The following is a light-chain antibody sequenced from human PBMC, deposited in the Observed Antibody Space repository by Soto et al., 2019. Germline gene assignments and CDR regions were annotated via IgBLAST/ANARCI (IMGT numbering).Light chain of an antibody. CDR3: CSYAGRRTFGAL. CDR1: SSDIGSYNL. J-gene: IGLJ2*01. V-gene: IGLV2-23*03. Sequence: QSVLTQPASVSGSPGQSIAISCTGTSSDIGSYNLVSWYQQHPGKAPKLIIYEGSKRTSGVSNRFSAAKSGNTASLTISGLQAEDEADYYCCSYAGRRTFGALFGGGTKLTV. CDR2: EGS.